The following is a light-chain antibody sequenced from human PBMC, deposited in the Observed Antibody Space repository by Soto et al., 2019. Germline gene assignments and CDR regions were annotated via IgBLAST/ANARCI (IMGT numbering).Light chain of an antibody. CDR2: EVN. J-gene: IGLJ1*01. CDR3: GSYTSTDTPSV. CDR1: STDVGGYNY. Sequence: QSVLAQPSSVSGSPGQSITISCTGTSTDVGGYNYVSWYQHHPGKGPKLIIYEVNNRPSGVSDRFSGSKSGNKASLTISNLEAEDESDYYCGSYTSTDTPSVFGTGTKVTVL. V-gene: IGLV2-14*01.